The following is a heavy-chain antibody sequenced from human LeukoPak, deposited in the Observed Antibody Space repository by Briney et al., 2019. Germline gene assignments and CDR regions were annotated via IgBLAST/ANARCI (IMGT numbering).Heavy chain of an antibody. Sequence: GGSLRLSCAASGFTFSSYSMNWVRQAPGKGLEWVSSISSSSYIYYADSVKGRFTISRDNAKNSLYLQMNSLRAEDTAVYYCARDCWDHGSGSYCGIDYWGQGTLVTVSS. J-gene: IGHJ4*02. D-gene: IGHD3-10*01. CDR3: ARDCWDHGSGSYCGIDY. CDR2: ISSSSYI. V-gene: IGHV3-21*01. CDR1: GFTFSSYS.